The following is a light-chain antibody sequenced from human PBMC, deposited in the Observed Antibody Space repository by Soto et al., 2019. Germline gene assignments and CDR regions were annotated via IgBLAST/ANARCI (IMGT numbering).Light chain of an antibody. CDR3: QHYNSYPYT. J-gene: IGKJ2*01. Sequence: DIQMTQSPSTLSASVGDRVTITCRASQTISNWLAWYQQRPGKAPNLLIYKASSLESGVSSRFSGSGFGTEFTLTISSLQPDDFATYYCQHYNSYPYTFGQGPKLEIK. V-gene: IGKV1-5*03. CDR2: KAS. CDR1: QTISNW.